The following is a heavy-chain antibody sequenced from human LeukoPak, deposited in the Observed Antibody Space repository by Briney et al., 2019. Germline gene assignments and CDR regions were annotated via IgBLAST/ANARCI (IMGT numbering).Heavy chain of an antibody. V-gene: IGHV3-7*01. CDR2: IKQDGSEK. D-gene: IGHD3-3*01. J-gene: IGHJ6*03. Sequence: GGSLRLSCAASGFTFSSYWMSWVRQAPGKGLEWVANIKQDGSEKYYVDSVKGRFTISRDNAKNSLYLQMNSLRAEDTAAYYCARDGYYDFWSGYPLLDYYMDVWGKGTTVTVSS. CDR1: GFTFSSYW. CDR3: ARDGYYDFWSGYPLLDYYMDV.